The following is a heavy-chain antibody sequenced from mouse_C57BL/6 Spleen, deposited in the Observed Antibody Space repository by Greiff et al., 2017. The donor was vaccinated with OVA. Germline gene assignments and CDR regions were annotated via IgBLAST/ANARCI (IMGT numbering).Heavy chain of an antibody. V-gene: IGHV5-9-1*02. J-gene: IGHJ4*01. Sequence: EVQLVESGEGLVKPGGSLKLSCAASGFTFSSYAMSWVRQTPEKRLEWVAYISSGGDYIYYADTVTGRFTISRDNARNTLYLQMSSLKSEDTAMYYCTRDRDTTGFYAMDYWGQGTSVTVSS. CDR2: ISSGGDYI. D-gene: IGHD1-1*01. CDR3: TRDRDTTGFYAMDY. CDR1: GFTFSSYA.